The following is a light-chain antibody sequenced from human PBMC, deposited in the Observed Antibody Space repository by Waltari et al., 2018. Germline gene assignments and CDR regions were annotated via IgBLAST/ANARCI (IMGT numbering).Light chain of an antibody. CDR3: QAWDATNSYYV. Sequence: SYDVTQPPSMSVSPGQKATIPCAGNDLAGRYVFWYLQKPGQTPVLVIYEDNKRPSGIPERFSGSHSGNTATLTISGAQPLDEADYFCQAWDATNSYYVFGGGTAVTVL. CDR1: DLAGRY. J-gene: IGLJ1*01. V-gene: IGLV3-1*01. CDR2: EDN.